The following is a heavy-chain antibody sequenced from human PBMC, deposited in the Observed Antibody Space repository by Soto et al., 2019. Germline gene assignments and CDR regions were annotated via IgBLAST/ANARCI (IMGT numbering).Heavy chain of an antibody. D-gene: IGHD2-15*01. CDR3: ARSGGLDRDFNY. Sequence: QVQLVQSGAEVKKPGSSVKVSCKASGGTFSSDSFSWVRQAPGQGLEWMGGIIPMFDTPIYAQKFQDRVTTTADESTSTSYMKLSSLRSGDTAVYYCARSGGLDRDFNYWGQGSLVTVSS. V-gene: IGHV1-69*12. CDR1: GGTFSSDS. J-gene: IGHJ4*02. CDR2: IIPMFDTP.